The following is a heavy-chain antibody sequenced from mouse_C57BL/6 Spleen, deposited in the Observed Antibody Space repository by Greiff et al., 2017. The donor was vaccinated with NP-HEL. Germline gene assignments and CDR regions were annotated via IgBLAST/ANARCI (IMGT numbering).Heavy chain of an antibody. V-gene: IGHV3-6*01. J-gene: IGHJ1*03. CDR1: GYSITSGYY. D-gene: IGHD2-3*01. CDR3: ARADGGWYFDV. Sequence: EVQLQESGPGLVKPSQSLSLTCSVTGYSITSGYYWNWIRQFPGNKLEWMGYISYDGSNNYNPSLKNRISITRDTSKNQFFLKLNSVTTEDTATYYCARADGGWYFDVWGTGTTVTVSS. CDR2: ISYDGSN.